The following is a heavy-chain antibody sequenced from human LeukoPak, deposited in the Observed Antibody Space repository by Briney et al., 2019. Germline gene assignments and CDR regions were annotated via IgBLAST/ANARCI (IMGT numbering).Heavy chain of an antibody. Sequence: ASVNVSCKASGGTFSSYTISWVRQAPGHGLEWMGRIIPILGIANYAQKFQGRVTITPDKSTSTAYMELSSLRSEDTAVYYCAREVVGANDAPFDYWGQGTLVTVSS. CDR2: IIPILGIA. CDR1: GGTFSSYT. V-gene: IGHV1-69*04. D-gene: IGHD1-26*01. J-gene: IGHJ4*02. CDR3: AREVVGANDAPFDY.